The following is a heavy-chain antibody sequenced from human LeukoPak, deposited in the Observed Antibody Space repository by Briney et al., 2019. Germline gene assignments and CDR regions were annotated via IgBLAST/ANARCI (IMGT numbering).Heavy chain of an antibody. Sequence: PSETLSLTCTVLVGSISSYYWSWIRQPPGKGLEWIVYIYYSGSTNYNPSLKSRATISVATSKKQFSLNLSSVTAADPAVYYSARHLDYDFWSGYFPGPFDYWGQGTLVTVSS. CDR1: VGSISSYY. CDR3: ARHLDYDFWSGYFPGPFDY. D-gene: IGHD3-3*01. CDR2: IYYSGST. V-gene: IGHV4-59*08. J-gene: IGHJ4*02.